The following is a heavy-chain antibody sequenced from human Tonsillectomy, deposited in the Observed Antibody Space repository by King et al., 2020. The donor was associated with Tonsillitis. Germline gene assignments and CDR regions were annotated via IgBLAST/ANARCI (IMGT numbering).Heavy chain of an antibody. CDR1: GGSFSDYY. V-gene: IGHV4-34*01. CDR2: INHSGST. Sequence: HVQLQQWGAGLLKPSETLSLTCAVYGGSFSDYYWIWIRQPPGMGLEWIVEINHSGSTNYNPALKSRVTILVVTPKNPFSLKLSSVTAADTAVYYCARGEGVAATDYYYYMDVWGKGTTVAVSS. CDR3: ARGEGVAATDYYYYMDV. D-gene: IGHD2-15*01. J-gene: IGHJ6*03.